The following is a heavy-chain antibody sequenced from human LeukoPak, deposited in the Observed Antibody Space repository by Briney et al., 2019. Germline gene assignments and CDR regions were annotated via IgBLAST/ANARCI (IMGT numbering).Heavy chain of an antibody. V-gene: IGHV5-10-1*01. J-gene: IGHJ4*02. Sequence: GESLRISCKGSGYKFTSYWINWVRQMPGKGLEWMGRIDPSDSYTMYSPSFQGHVTISAGKSISTAHLQWSSLKASDSAMYYCARVLGYSYGWNYWGQGTLVTVSS. CDR1: GYKFTSYW. CDR3: ARVLGYSYGWNY. CDR2: IDPSDSYT. D-gene: IGHD5-18*01.